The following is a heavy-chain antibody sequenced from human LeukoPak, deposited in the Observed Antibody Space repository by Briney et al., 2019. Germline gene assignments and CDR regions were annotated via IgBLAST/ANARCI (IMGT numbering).Heavy chain of an antibody. CDR3: ARGGFVQFPYDYVWGSYEFDY. J-gene: IGHJ4*02. CDR2: ISAYNGNT. D-gene: IGHD3-16*01. CDR1: GYTFTSYG. V-gene: IGHV1-18*01. Sequence: GASVKVSCKTSGYTFTSYGISWVRQAPGQGLEWMGWISAYNGNTNYAQKLQGRVTMTTDTSTSTAYMELRSLRSDDTAVYYCARGGFVQFPYDYVWGSYEFDYWGQGTLVTVSS.